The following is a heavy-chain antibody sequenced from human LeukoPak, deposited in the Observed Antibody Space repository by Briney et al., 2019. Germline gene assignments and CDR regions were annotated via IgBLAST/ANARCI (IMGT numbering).Heavy chain of an antibody. V-gene: IGHV1-46*01. CDR3: ARDPDMITFGGDGGYYYYMDV. D-gene: IGHD3-16*01. Sequence: AASVKVSCKASGYTFTSYGISWVRQAPGQGLEWMGIINPSGGSTSYAQKFQGRVTMTRDMSTSTVYMELSSLRSEDTAVYYCARDPDMITFGGDGGYYYYMDVWGKGTTVTVSS. CDR1: GYTFTSYG. CDR2: INPSGGST. J-gene: IGHJ6*03.